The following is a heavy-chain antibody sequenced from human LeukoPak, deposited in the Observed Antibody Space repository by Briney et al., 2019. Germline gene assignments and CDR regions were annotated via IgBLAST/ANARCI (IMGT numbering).Heavy chain of an antibody. J-gene: IGHJ4*02. D-gene: IGHD6-19*01. CDR3: AKDLSGAADYYFEY. CDR2: ITGSGGST. Sequence: GGSLRLSCAASGFTFSSYAMSWVRQAPGRGLEWVSAITGSGGSTYYADSVKGRFTISRDNSKNTLYLHMNSLRGDDTAVYYCAKDLSGAADYYFEYWGQGTLVTVSS. CDR1: GFTFSSYA. V-gene: IGHV3-23*01.